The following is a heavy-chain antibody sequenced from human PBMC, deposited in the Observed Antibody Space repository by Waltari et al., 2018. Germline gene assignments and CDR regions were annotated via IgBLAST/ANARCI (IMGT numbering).Heavy chain of an antibody. CDR1: GYSISSGYY. J-gene: IGHJ4*02. Sequence: QVQLQESGPGLVKPSETLSLTCAVSGYSISSGYYWGWIRQPPGKGLEWIGSIHHSGSTYYNPSLKSRVTISVDTSKNQFALKLSSVTAADTAVYYCARDSYGHIESDYWGQGTLVTVSS. CDR3: ARDSYGHIESDY. CDR2: IHHSGST. V-gene: IGHV4-38-2*02. D-gene: IGHD5-18*01.